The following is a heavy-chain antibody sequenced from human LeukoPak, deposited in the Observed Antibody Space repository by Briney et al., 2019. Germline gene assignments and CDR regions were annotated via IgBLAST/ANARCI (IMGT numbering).Heavy chain of an antibody. D-gene: IGHD5-18*01. V-gene: IGHV1-46*01. CDR1: GYSFTAYY. J-gene: IGHJ4*02. CDR3: ARGYNYGDY. Sequence: GASVKVPCKASGYSFTAYYIHWVRQAPGQGLEWMGIINPTSGSTSYAQKFQGRVTMTRDTSTSTVYMELSSLRSDDTAVYYCARGYNYGDYWGQGTLVIVSS. CDR2: INPTSGST.